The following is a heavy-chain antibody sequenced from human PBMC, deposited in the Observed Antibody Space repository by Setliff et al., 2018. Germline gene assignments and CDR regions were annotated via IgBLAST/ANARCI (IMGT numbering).Heavy chain of an antibody. J-gene: IGHJ4*02. D-gene: IGHD3-16*01. Sequence: SETLSLTCTVSGGSVDSYYWSWIRQPPGKGLELIGYIYSGGTTDSKPSLKSRVNISVDTSKNHVSLKMTSVTAADTAVNYCACLQGGGQDFWGQGTRVTVSS. V-gene: IGHV4-59*02. CDR1: GGSVDSYY. CDR3: ACLQGGGQDF. CDR2: IYSGGTT.